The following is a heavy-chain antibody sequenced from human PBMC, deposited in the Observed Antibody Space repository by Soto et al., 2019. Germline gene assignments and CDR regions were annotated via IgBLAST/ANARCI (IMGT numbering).Heavy chain of an antibody. CDR1: GFSLSTSGVG. CDR3: AHRLLHDSSGYYYASQSVGYYYGMDV. CDR2: IYWNDDK. J-gene: IGHJ6*02. D-gene: IGHD3-22*01. Sequence: SGPTLVNPTPTLTLTCTFSGFSLSTSGVGVGWIRQPPGKALEWLALIYWNDDKRYSPSLKSRLTITKDTSKNQVVLTMTHMDPVDTATYYCAHRLLHDSSGYYYASQSVGYYYGMDVWGQGTTVTVSS. V-gene: IGHV2-5*01.